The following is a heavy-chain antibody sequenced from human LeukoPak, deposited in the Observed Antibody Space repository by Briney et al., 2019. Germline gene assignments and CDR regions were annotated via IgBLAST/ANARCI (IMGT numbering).Heavy chain of an antibody. J-gene: IGHJ6*02. CDR1: GGSVSSYY. D-gene: IGHD1-7*01. CDR3: ARDNWNYGSSMDV. V-gene: IGHV4-59*02. CDR2: IYYSGSN. Sequence: SETLSLTCTVSGGSVSSYYWSWIRQPPGKGLEWIGYIYYSGSNNYNPSLKSRVTISVDTSKNQFSLKLSSVTAADTAVYHCARDNWNYGSSMDVWGQGTTVTVSS.